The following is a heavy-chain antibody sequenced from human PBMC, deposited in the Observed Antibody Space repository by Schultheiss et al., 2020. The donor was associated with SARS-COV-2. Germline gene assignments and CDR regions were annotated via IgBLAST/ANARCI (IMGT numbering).Heavy chain of an antibody. J-gene: IGHJ3*02. CDR1: GGSVSSGSYY. V-gene: IGHV4-39*01. CDR2: IYYSGST. CDR3: ARRGYYDSLGFYHDAFDI. D-gene: IGHD3-22*01. Sequence: SETLSLTCTVSGGSVSSGSYYWSWIRQPPGKGLEWIGSIYYSGSTYYNPSLKSRVTISVDTSKNQFSLKLSSVTAADTAVYYCARRGYYDSLGFYHDAFDIWGQGTMVTVSS.